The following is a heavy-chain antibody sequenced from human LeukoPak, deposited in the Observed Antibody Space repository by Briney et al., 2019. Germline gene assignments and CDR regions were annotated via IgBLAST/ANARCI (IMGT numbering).Heavy chain of an antibody. CDR3: AREWQGGIAAAGTRIEGDY. J-gene: IGHJ4*02. CDR1: GFSVSGYW. CDR2: IKQDGSEK. V-gene: IGHV3-7*01. D-gene: IGHD6-13*01. Sequence: GGSLRLSCAVSGFSVSGYWMTWVRQAPGKGLEWVGNIKQDGSEKNYVHSVKGRFTISRDNAENSLFLQMNSLRVEDTAVYYCAREWQGGIAAAGTRIEGDYWGQGTLVAVSS.